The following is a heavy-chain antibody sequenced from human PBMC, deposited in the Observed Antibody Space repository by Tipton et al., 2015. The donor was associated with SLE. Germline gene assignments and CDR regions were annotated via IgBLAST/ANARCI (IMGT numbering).Heavy chain of an antibody. V-gene: IGHV4-30-2*01. CDR3: ARDRGVYFDRTSHVRLEYYDGMDV. Sequence: TLSLTCAVSGGSISTSGYSWSWIRQPPGKGLEWIRYIYHSGGTDYNPSLKSRVTISVDVYENQFSLTLRSVTAADTAVYYCARDRGVYFDRTSHVRLEYYDGMDVWGQGTTVTVSS. CDR1: GGSISTSGYS. CDR2: IYHSGGT. D-gene: IGHD3-22*01. J-gene: IGHJ6*02.